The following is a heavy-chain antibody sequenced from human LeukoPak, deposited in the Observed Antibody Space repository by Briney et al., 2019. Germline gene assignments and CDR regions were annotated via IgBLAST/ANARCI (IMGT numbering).Heavy chain of an antibody. V-gene: IGHV3-21*01. CDR2: ISSSSSYI. D-gene: IGHD3-3*01. CDR1: GFTFSSYS. Sequence: GGSLRLSCAASGFTFSSYSMNWVRQAPGKGLEWVSSISSSSSYIYYADSVKGRFTISRDNAKNSLYLQMNSLRAEDTAVYYCARSLDSYDFWSGYAYYYYGMDVWGQGTTVTVSS. J-gene: IGHJ6*02. CDR3: ARSLDSYDFWSGYAYYYYGMDV.